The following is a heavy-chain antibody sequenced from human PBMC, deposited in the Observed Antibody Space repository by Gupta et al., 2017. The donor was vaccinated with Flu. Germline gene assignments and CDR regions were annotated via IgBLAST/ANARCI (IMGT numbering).Heavy chain of an antibody. V-gene: IGHV4-59*01. CDR1: GGSISSYY. J-gene: IGHJ3*02. CDR2: IYYSGST. CDR3: ARADTYYYDSSGRKGAFDI. D-gene: IGHD3-22*01. Sequence: QVQLQESGPGLVKPSETLSLTCTVSGGSISSYYWSWIRQPPGKGLEWIGYIYYSGSTNYNPSLKSRVTISVDTSKNQFSLKLSSVTAAETAVYYCARADTYYYDSSGRKGAFDIWGQGTMVTVSS.